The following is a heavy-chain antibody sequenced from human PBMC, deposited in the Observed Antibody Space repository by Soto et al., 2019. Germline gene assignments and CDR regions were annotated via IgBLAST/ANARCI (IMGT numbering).Heavy chain of an antibody. D-gene: IGHD3-16*02. J-gene: IGHJ3*02. V-gene: IGHV1-3*01. CDR2: INAGNGNT. CDR1: GYTFTSYA. Sequence: QVQLVQSGAEVKKPGASVKVSCKASGYTFTSYAMHWVRQAPGQRLEWMGWINAGNGNTKYSQKFQGRVTITRDTSASRAYMERSSLRSEDTAVYYCAREPVRGDYVWGSYRTAGAFDIWGQGTMVTVSS. CDR3: AREPVRGDYVWGSYRTAGAFDI.